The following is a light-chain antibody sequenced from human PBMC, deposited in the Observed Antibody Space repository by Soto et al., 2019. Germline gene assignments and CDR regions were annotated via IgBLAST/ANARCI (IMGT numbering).Light chain of an antibody. V-gene: IGKV3-15*01. Sequence: EIVMTQSPATLSVSPGERATLSCRASQSVSSNLAWYQQKPGQAPSLLIYGASTRATGTPARFSGSGSGTEFTLTISSLQSEDLATYYCQSYNTARPTFGQGTRLGIK. CDR3: QSYNTARPT. CDR1: QSVSSN. CDR2: GAS. J-gene: IGKJ5*01.